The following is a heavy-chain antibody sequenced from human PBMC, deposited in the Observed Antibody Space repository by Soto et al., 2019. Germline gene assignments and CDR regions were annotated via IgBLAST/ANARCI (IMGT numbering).Heavy chain of an antibody. D-gene: IGHD5-12*01. CDR1: GFTFTSSA. V-gene: IGHV1-58*02. J-gene: IGHJ4*02. CDR2: IVVGSGNT. Sequence: ASVKVSCKASGFTFTSSAMQWVRQARGQRLEWIGWIVVGSGNTNYAQKFQERVTITRDMSTSTAYMELSSLRSEDTAVYYCAAGGYSGYAWDYWGQGTLVTVSS. CDR3: AAGGYSGYAWDY.